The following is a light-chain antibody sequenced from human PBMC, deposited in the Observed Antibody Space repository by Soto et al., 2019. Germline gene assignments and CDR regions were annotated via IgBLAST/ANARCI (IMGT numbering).Light chain of an antibody. CDR3: QHANSYPLT. CDR2: PAS. Sequence: LTQSPSFLSASVGDRVTITCLASQGVSSNVAWYQLKPGKAPNLLIYPASTLQSGVPSRFSGSGSGTEFTLTISSLQPEDSATYYCQHANSYPLTFGGGTKVEIK. J-gene: IGKJ4*01. CDR1: QGVSSN. V-gene: IGKV1-9*01.